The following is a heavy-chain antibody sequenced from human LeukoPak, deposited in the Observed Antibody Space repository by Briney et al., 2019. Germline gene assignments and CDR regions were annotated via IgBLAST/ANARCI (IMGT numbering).Heavy chain of an antibody. J-gene: IGHJ4*02. CDR2: ISSDGSST. CDR3: ARDQRVTGRPDIDY. V-gene: IGHV3-74*03. Sequence: GGSLRLSCAASGFTFRNHWMHWVRQTPGKGLVWVSRISSDGSSTTYADSVKGRFTISRDNAKNTLHLQMNNLRAEDTAMYYCARDQRVTGRPDIDYWGQGTLVIVSS. D-gene: IGHD6-6*01. CDR1: GFTFRNHW.